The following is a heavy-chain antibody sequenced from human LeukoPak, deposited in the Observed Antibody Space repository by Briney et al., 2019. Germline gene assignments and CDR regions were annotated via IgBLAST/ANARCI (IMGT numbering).Heavy chain of an antibody. CDR3: VRVGDYYYYMDV. J-gene: IGHJ6*03. D-gene: IGHD3-10*01. Sequence: GGSLRLSCAASGFTFSSYWMSWVRQAPGKGLEWVANIKQDGSGKYYVDSVKGRFTISRDNAKNSLYLQMNSLRAEDTAVYYCVRVGDYYYYMDVWGKGTTVTISS. V-gene: IGHV3-7*01. CDR2: IKQDGSGK. CDR1: GFTFSSYW.